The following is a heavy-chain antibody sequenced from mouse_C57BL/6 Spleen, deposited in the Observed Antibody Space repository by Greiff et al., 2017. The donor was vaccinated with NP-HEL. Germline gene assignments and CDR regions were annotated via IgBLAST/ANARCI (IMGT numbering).Heavy chain of an antibody. J-gene: IGHJ1*03. CDR1: GFTFTDYY. CDR3: ARGPWYFNV. V-gene: IGHV7-3*01. CDR2: IRNKANGYTT. Sequence: EVKLVESGGGLVQPGGSLSLSCAASGFTFTDYYMSWVRQPPGKALEWLGFIRNKANGYTTEYSASVKGRFTISRDNSQSILYLQMIALRAEDSATYYCARGPWYFNVWGTGTTVTVSS.